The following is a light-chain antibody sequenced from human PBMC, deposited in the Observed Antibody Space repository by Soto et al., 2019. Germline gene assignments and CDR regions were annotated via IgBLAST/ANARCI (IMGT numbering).Light chain of an antibody. V-gene: IGKV1-5*02. Sequence: IQMTHSPSTLSASVGDRFTIICRASQSISSWLAWYQQKPGKAPKLLIYETSTLEGGVPSRFSGSGSGTEFTLTISRLQPDDFATYYCQQHYTYSFGGGTKVDIK. CDR2: ETS. CDR1: QSISSW. J-gene: IGKJ4*01. CDR3: QQHYTYS.